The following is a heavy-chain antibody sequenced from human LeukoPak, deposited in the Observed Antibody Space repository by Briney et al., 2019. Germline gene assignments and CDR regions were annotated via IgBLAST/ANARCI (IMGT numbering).Heavy chain of an antibody. CDR2: ITPIFRTP. D-gene: IGHD3-3*01. V-gene: IGHV1-69*13. J-gene: IGHJ6*02. Sequence: SVKVSCKASGGTFSSTTINWVRQAPGQGLEWMGGITPIFRTPNYAQKFQGRVTITAVESMSTAYMELSSLRSEDTAVYYCARKLEYYDFWSGYYAYGMDVWGQGTTVTVSS. CDR3: ARKLEYYDFWSGYYAYGMDV. CDR1: GGTFSSTT.